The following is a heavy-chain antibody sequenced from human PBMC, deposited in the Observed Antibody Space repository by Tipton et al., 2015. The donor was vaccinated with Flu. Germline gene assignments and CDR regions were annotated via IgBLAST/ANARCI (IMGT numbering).Heavy chain of an antibody. V-gene: IGHV4-59*01. J-gene: IGHJ6*02. CDR1: GGSISSYY. D-gene: IGHD2-2*03. Sequence: TLSLTCTVSGGSISSYYWSWIRQPPGKGLEWIGYIYYSGSTNYNPSLKSRVTISVDTSKNQFSLKLSSVTAADTAVYYCARASGLSWINRGSYYYGMDVWAQGTTVTVSS. CDR3: ARASGLSWINRGSYYYGMDV. CDR2: IYYSGST.